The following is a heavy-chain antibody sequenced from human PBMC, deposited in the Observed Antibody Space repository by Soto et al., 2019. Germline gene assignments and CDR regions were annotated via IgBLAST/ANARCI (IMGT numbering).Heavy chain of an antibody. Sequence: VQLVQSGAEVKKPGASVKVSCKASGYTFSSYRISWVRQAPGQGPEWMGWIHAYNGDTKYAQKFQDRLIMTTDTSTSTAYMELRSLTSDETAVYYCARADYGDDDYWGQGTLVTVSS. J-gene: IGHJ4*02. V-gene: IGHV1-18*01. D-gene: IGHD4-17*01. CDR2: IHAYNGDT. CDR3: ARADYGDDDY. CDR1: GYTFSSYR.